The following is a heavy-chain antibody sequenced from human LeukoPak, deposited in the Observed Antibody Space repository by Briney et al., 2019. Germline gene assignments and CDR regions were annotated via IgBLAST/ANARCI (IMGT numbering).Heavy chain of an antibody. V-gene: IGHV3-74*01. D-gene: IGHD1-26*01. CDR2: INSDGSST. Sequence: PGGSLRLSCAASAYTFCTYWMHWVRQAPGKGLVWVSRINSDGSSTRYADSVKGRFTISRDNTKNTLYLQMNSLRAEDTAVYYCGREDSGNFPDAFDIWGQGIMLTVSS. CDR1: AYTFCTYW. J-gene: IGHJ3*02. CDR3: GREDSGNFPDAFDI.